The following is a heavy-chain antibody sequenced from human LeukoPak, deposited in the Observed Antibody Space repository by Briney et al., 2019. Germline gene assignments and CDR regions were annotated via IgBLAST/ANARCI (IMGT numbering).Heavy chain of an antibody. CDR1: GASISSYY. D-gene: IGHD3-22*01. CDR2: IYYSGSI. Sequence: SETLSLTCTVSGASISSYYWSWIRQPPGKGLEWIGDIYYSGSIKYNPSLKSRVTVSVDTSKNQFSLKLSSVTAADTAIYYCARENPSGYYNRPIDYWGQGTLVTVSS. V-gene: IGHV4-59*01. J-gene: IGHJ4*02. CDR3: ARENPSGYYNRPIDY.